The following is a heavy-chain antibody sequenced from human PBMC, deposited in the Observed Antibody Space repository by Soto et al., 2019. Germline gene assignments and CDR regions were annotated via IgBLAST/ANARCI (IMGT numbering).Heavy chain of an antibody. CDR2: ISAYNGNT. J-gene: IGHJ6*01. CDR3: AGSHGRHTPYYYYDVMDE. V-gene: IGHV1-18*01. Sequence: GASVKVSCKASGYTFTSYGISWVRQAPGQGLEWMGWISAYNGNTNYAQKLQGRVTMTTDTSTSTAYMELRSLRSDDTAVYYCAGSHGRHTPYYYYDVMDEWREVITVNDS. CDR1: GYTFTSYG. D-gene: IGHD2-2*03.